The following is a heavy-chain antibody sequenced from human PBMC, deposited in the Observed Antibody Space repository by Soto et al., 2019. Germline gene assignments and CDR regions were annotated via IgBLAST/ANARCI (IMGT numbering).Heavy chain of an antibody. J-gene: IGHJ3*02. CDR1: GYTFTGYY. V-gene: IGHV1-2*02. D-gene: IGHD5-18*01. Sequence: ASVKVSCKASGYTFTGYYMHWVRQAPGQGLEWMGWINPNSGGTNYAQKFQGRVTMTRDTSISTAYMELSRLRSDDTAVYYCARVRKGIQLWLREVATADAFDIWGQGTMVTVSS. CDR2: INPNSGGT. CDR3: ARVRKGIQLWLREVATADAFDI.